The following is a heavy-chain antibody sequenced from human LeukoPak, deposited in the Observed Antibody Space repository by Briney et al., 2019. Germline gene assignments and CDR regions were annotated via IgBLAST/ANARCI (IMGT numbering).Heavy chain of an antibody. CDR2: IFTSGST. J-gene: IGHJ5*02. CDR3: ARKGGGQLVNTRRWFDP. D-gene: IGHD6-6*01. CDR1: GGSISTFY. V-gene: IGHV4-4*07. Sequence: PSEPLSLTCTVSGGSISTFYWSWIRQPAGKGLEWIGRIFTSGSTNYNPSLKSRVTMSVDTSKNQFSLKLSSVTAADTAAYYCARKGGGQLVNTRRWFDPWGQGTLVTVSS.